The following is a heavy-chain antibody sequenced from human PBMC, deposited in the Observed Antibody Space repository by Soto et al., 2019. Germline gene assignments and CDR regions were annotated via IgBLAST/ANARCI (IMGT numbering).Heavy chain of an antibody. CDR2: IYYSGST. CDR3: ARAPGIAAAGNWFDP. D-gene: IGHD6-13*01. V-gene: IGHV4-31*03. Sequence: ASETLSLTCTVSGGSISSGGYYWSWIRQHPGKGLEWIGYIYYSGSTYYNPSLKSRVTISVDTSKNQFSLKLSSVTAADTAVYYCARAPGIAAAGNWFDPWGQGTLVTVSS. J-gene: IGHJ5*02. CDR1: GGSISSGGYY.